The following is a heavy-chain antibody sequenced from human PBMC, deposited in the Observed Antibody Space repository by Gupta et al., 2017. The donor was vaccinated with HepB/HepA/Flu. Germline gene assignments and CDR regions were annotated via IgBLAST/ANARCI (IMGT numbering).Heavy chain of an antibody. CDR3: ARLEYYYDSSGYFRCGAFDI. Sequence: EVQLVESGGGLVKPGGSLRLSCAASGFTFSSYSMNWVRQAPGQGLEWVSSISSSSSYIYYADSVKGRFTISRDNAKNSLYLQMNSLRAEDTAVYYCARLEYYYDSSGYFRCGAFDIWGQGTMVTVSS. V-gene: IGHV3-21*01. J-gene: IGHJ3*02. D-gene: IGHD3-22*01. CDR1: GFTFSSYS. CDR2: ISSSSSYI.